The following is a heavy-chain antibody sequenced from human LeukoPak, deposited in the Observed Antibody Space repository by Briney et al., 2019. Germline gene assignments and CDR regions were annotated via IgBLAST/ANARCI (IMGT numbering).Heavy chain of an antibody. CDR2: INHSGST. CDR1: GGSFSGYY. J-gene: IGHJ6*02. Sequence: KASETLSLTCAVYGGSFSGYYWRWIRQPPGKGLEWIGEINHSGSTNYNPSLKSRVTISVDTSKNQFSLKLSSVTAADTAVYYCARVRWSPAPHSFYYYYGMDVWGQGTTVTVSS. D-gene: IGHD4-23*01. CDR3: ARVRWSPAPHSFYYYYGMDV. V-gene: IGHV4-34*01.